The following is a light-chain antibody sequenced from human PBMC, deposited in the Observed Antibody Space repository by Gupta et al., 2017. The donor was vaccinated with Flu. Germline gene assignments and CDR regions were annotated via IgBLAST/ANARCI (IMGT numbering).Light chain of an antibody. J-gene: IGLJ1*01. CDR3: TSYTSSYTRV. V-gene: IGLV2-14*01. CDR1: TSDIGGYNY. CDR2: EVS. Sequence: QTALTQPASASGSPGHSITISCPGSTSDIGGYNYVSWYQQHPGKAPQLMIYEVSNRPSGVSNRFSGSKSGNTASLTISGLQAEDEADYYCTSYTSSYTRVFGTGTKVTVL.